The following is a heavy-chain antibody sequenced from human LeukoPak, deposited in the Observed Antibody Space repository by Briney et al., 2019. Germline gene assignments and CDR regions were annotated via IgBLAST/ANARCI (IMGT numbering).Heavy chain of an antibody. J-gene: IGHJ4*02. V-gene: IGHV3-21*01. CDR3: AKAPRSQYRLLIPAYFDY. D-gene: IGHD2-2*01. CDR2: ISSSSSYI. CDR1: GFTFSSYS. Sequence: GGSLRLSCAASGFTFSSYSMNWVRQAPGKGLEWVSSISSSSSYIYYADSVKGRFTISRDNAKNSLYLQMNSLRAEDTAVYYCAKAPRSQYRLLIPAYFDYWGQGTLVTVSS.